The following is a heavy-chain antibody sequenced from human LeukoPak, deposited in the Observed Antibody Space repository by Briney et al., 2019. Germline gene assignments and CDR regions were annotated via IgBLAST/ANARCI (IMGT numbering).Heavy chain of an antibody. CDR1: GFTFSNYG. CDR3: AKVKLLWFGELSYFDY. V-gene: IGHV3-30*18. CDR2: ISYDGSNK. Sequence: GRSLRLSCAASGFTFSNYGMHWVRQAPGKGLEWVAAISYDGSNKYYADSVKGRFTISRDNSKNTLYLQMSSLRAEDTAVYYCAKVKLLWFGELSYFDYWGQGTLVTVSS. D-gene: IGHD3-10*01. J-gene: IGHJ4*02.